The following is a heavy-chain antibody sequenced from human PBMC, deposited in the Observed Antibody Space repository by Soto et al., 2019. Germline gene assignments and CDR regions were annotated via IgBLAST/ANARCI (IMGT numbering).Heavy chain of an antibody. D-gene: IGHD1-20*01. CDR1: GDSVSSNGAA. CDR2: TYYRSKWYN. Sequence: SQTLSLTCAISGDSVSSNGAAWNWIRQSPSRGLEWLGRTYYRSKWYNDYAVSVKSRITINPDTSKNQFSLQLNSVTPEDTAVYFCARGSLPHNWSCFECLGQGTLVAYSS. V-gene: IGHV6-1*01. CDR3: ARGSLPHNWSCFEC. J-gene: IGHJ4*02.